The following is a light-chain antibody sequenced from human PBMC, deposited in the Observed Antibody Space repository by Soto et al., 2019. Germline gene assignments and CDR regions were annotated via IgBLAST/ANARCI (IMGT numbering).Light chain of an antibody. CDR3: QTWGTGIRVV. J-gene: IGLJ2*01. V-gene: IGLV4-69*01. CDR1: SGHSSYA. Sequence: QAVVTQSPSASASLGASVKLTCTLSSGHSSYAIAWHQQQPEKGPRYLMKLNSDGSHSKGDGIPDRFSGSSSGAERYLTISSLQSDDEADYYCQTWGTGIRVVFGGGTQLTVL. CDR2: LNSDGSH.